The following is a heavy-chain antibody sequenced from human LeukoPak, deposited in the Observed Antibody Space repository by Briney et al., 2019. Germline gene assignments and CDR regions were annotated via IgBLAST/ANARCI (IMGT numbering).Heavy chain of an antibody. CDR1: GFTFSSYV. J-gene: IGHJ6*02. V-gene: IGHV3-7*01. CDR3: GRDKKWLQYYYGVDV. CDR2: MNLDGSEK. D-gene: IGHD5-12*01. Sequence: GGSLRLSCAASGFTFSSYVMHWVRQAPGKGLEGVANMNLDGSEKYYVDSVKGRFTISRDNAKNSLYLQMHSLRAEDTAVYYCGRDKKWLQYYYGVDVWGQGTTVIVSS.